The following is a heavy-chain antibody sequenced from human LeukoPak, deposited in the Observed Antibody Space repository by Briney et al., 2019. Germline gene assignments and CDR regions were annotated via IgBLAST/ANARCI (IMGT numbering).Heavy chain of an antibody. CDR1: GFTFSSYA. CDR3: ARVRILYDYYMDV. Sequence: GGSLRLSCAASGFTFSSYAMSWVRQAPGKGLEWVSYISSSSSTIYYADSVKSRFTISRDNAKNSLYLQMNSLRAEDTAVYYCARVRILYDYYMDVWGKGTTVTVSS. CDR2: ISSSSSTI. D-gene: IGHD2-15*01. V-gene: IGHV3-48*01. J-gene: IGHJ6*03.